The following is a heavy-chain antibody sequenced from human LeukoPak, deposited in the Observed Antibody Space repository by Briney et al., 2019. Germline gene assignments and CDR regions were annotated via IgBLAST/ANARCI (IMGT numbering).Heavy chain of an antibody. CDR1: GYTFTRYA. CDR2: INAGNGNT. Sequence: ASVKVSCKASGYTFTRYAMHWVRQAPGQRLEWMGWINAGNGNTKYSQKFQGRVTITRDTSASTAYMELSSLRSEDTAVYYCARDYYGDYYYGMDVWGQGTTVTVSS. CDR3: ARDYYGDYYYGMDV. D-gene: IGHD3-22*01. V-gene: IGHV1-3*01. J-gene: IGHJ6*02.